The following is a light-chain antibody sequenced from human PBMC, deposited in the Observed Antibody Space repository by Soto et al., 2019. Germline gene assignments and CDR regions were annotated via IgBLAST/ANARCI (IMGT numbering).Light chain of an antibody. J-gene: IGKJ4*01. CDR2: DAS. CDR1: QSVSTN. Sequence: VMTQSPVTLSVSPGERATLSCRASQSVSTNLAWYQHKPGQAPRFLIYDASTRATGIPARFSGSGSGTEFPLTISSLQSEDSAVYYCQQYNDLVTFGGGTKVEIK. CDR3: QQYNDLVT. V-gene: IGKV3-15*01.